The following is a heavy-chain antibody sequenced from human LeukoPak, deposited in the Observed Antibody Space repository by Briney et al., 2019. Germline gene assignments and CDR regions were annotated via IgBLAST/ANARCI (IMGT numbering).Heavy chain of an antibody. CDR1: GGTFSIYA. CDR2: IIPIFGTA. Sequence: GASVKVSCKASGGTFSIYAISWVRQAPGRGLEWMGGIIPIFGTANYAQKFQGRVTITADESTSTAYMELSSLRSEDTAVYYCARDGPYYYDSSGYYSGDYWGQGTLVTVSS. CDR3: ARDGPYYYDSSGYYSGDY. D-gene: IGHD3-22*01. J-gene: IGHJ4*02. V-gene: IGHV1-69*13.